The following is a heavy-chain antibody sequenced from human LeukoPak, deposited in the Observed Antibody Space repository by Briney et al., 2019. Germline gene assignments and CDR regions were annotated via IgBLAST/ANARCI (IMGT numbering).Heavy chain of an antibody. J-gene: IGHJ4*03. Sequence: SETLSLTCAVHGDSFSAYFWSWIRHVPGKGLEWIGEIDHRGSHNYNPPLKSRATISVDTSKNHFSLSLTSVSAADTAVYYCAARSSTLAAARCFDDWGQGTVVTVSS. CDR2: IDHRGSH. V-gene: IGHV4-34*01. CDR1: GDSFSAYF. CDR3: AARSSTLAAARCFDD. D-gene: IGHD6-6*01.